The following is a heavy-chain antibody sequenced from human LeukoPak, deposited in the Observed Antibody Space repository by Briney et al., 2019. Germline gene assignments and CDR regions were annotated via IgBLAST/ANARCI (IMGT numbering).Heavy chain of an antibody. V-gene: IGHV1-69*04. CDR2: IIPILGIA. Sequence: GSSVKVSCKASGGTFSSYAISWVRQAPGQGLEWMGRIIPILGIANYAQKFQGRVTITADKSTSTAYMELSSLRSEDTAVYYCARGLRLGELSSFHYWGQGTLVTVSS. J-gene: IGHJ4*02. D-gene: IGHD3-16*02. CDR1: GGTFSSYA. CDR3: ARGLRLGELSSFHY.